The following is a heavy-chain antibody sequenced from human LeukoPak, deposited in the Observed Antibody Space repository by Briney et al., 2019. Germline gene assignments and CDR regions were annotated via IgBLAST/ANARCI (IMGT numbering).Heavy chain of an antibody. CDR1: GGTFSSYA. V-gene: IGHV1-69*01. D-gene: IGHD4-17*01. Sequence: GASVKVSCKASGGTFSSYAISWVRQAPGQGLGWMGGIIPIFGTANYAQKFQGRVTITADESTSTAYMELSSLRSEDTAVYYCARDSHLYGAFDIWGQGTMVTVSS. CDR2: IIPIFGTA. CDR3: ARDSHLYGAFDI. J-gene: IGHJ3*02.